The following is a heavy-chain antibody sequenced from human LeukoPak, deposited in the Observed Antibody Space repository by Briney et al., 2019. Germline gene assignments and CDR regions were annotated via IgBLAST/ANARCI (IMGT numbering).Heavy chain of an antibody. V-gene: IGHV1-69*06. CDR1: GGTFSNYA. Sequence: GASVKVSCKASGGTFSNYAISWVRQAPGQGLEWMGGIIPIFGTANYAQKFRGRVTITADKSTRTAYMELSSLRSEDTAVYYCARGSPDYYDSSGNDYWGQGTLVTVSS. CDR2: IIPIFGTA. CDR3: ARGSPDYYDSSGNDY. J-gene: IGHJ4*02. D-gene: IGHD3-22*01.